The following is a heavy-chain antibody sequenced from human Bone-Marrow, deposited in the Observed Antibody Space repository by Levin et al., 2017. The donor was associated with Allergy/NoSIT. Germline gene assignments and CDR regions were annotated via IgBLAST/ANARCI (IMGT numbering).Heavy chain of an antibody. J-gene: IGHJ4*02. CDR3: IRGGTSTSY. Sequence: PGGSLRLSCAASGFTFSNFRMHWARQSPGKGLVWVSYINSDGSGTTYADSVQGRFTISRDNAKNTLYLQMNGLGVEDTAVYYCIRGGTSTSYWGQGTLVTVSS. D-gene: IGHD1-1*01. CDR1: GFTFSNFR. V-gene: IGHV3-74*01. CDR2: INSDGSGT.